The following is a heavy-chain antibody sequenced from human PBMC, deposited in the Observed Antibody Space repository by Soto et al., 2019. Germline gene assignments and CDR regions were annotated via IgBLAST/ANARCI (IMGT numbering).Heavy chain of an antibody. CDR2: ISAHTGNT. D-gene: IGHD1-1*01. CDR3: ARGRYGDY. CDR1: GYTFTSYG. V-gene: IGHV1-18*01. Sequence: QVHLVQSGAEVKKPGASVKVSFKGSGYTFTSYGITWVRQAPGQGLEWMGWISAHTGNTNYAQKLQGRVTVTRDTSTSTAYMELRSRRSVDTAVYYCARGRYGDYWGQGALVNVSS. J-gene: IGHJ4*02.